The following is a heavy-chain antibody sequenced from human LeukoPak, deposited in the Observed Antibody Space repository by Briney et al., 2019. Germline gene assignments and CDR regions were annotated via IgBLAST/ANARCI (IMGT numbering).Heavy chain of an antibody. CDR1: GFTFDDYA. Sequence: GGSLRLSCAASGFTFDDYAMHWVRQAPGKGLEWVSGISWNSGSVGYADSVKGRFTISRDNAKNSLYLQMNSLRAEDTAVYYCARDVRANLIAVPWGQGTMVTVSS. J-gene: IGHJ3*01. CDR2: ISWNSGSV. CDR3: ARDVRANLIAVP. D-gene: IGHD6-19*01. V-gene: IGHV3-9*01.